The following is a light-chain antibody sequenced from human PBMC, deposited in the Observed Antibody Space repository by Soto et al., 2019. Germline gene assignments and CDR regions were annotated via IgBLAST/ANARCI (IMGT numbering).Light chain of an antibody. J-gene: IGLJ1*01. Sequence: QSALTQPASVSVSPGQSITISCTGTSSDVGGYNYVSWYQHHPGKVPKLMIYEVSNRPSGVVNRFSGSKSGNTASLTISGLQAEDEADDYCSSFTSSSTQVFGTGTKLTVL. V-gene: IGLV2-14*01. CDR3: SSFTSSSTQV. CDR2: EVS. CDR1: SSDVGGYNY.